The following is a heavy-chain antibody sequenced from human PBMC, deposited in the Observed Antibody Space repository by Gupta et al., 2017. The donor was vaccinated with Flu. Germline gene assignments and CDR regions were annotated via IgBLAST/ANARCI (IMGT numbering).Heavy chain of an antibody. Sequence: QVQLQESGPGLLNSSETLSLTCTVSGASMIGSYWAWLRQPPGKGLEWIGYIHYSGNTNYNSSLKSRVSIELGSSNYQFSLNLISVTAADTAVYYCARLLFTSEGGGWFDPWGHGTLVTVSS. CDR3: ARLLFTSEGGGWFDP. CDR2: IHYSGNT. D-gene: IGHD3-16*01. CDR1: GASMIGSY. J-gene: IGHJ5*02. V-gene: IGHV4-59*01.